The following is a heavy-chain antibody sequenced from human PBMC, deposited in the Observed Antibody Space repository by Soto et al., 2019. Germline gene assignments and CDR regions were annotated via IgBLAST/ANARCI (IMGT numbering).Heavy chain of an antibody. D-gene: IGHD4-17*01. Sequence: EVQLLESGGGLVQPGGSLRLSCAASGFTFSSYAMSWVRQAPGKGLEWVSAISGSGGSTYYADSVKGRFTISRDNSKNTLYLQMNSLRAEDTAVYYCAKVRMTTVTEDWYFDLWGRGTLVTVSS. CDR3: AKVRMTTVTEDWYFDL. V-gene: IGHV3-23*01. CDR2: ISGSGGST. J-gene: IGHJ2*01. CDR1: GFTFSSYA.